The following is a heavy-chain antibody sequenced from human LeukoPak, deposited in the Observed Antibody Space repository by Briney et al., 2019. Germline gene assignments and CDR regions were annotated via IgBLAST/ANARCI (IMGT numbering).Heavy chain of an antibody. CDR3: ARLEISSSGGFDY. J-gene: IGHJ4*02. D-gene: IGHD3-3*01. CDR2: ISYDGSNK. CDR1: GFTFSSYA. Sequence: GGSLRLSCAASGFTFSSYAMHWVRQAPGKGLEWVAVISYDGSNKYYADSVKGRFTISRDNFKNTLYLQMNSLRAEDTAVYYCARLEISSSGGFDYWGQGTLVTVSS. V-gene: IGHV3-30-3*01.